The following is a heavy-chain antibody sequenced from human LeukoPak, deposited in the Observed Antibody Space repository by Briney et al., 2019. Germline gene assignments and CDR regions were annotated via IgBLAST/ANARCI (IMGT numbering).Heavy chain of an antibody. V-gene: IGHV3-11*01. CDR2: ISRSASAI. Sequence: GGSLRLSCAASGFTSSDYYMSWIRQAPGKGLEWVSYISRSASAIYYADSVKGRFTISRDNTKNSLFLQMNSLRADDTAVYYCAGHRGGSGWTFDYWGQGTLVTVSS. J-gene: IGHJ4*02. D-gene: IGHD6-19*01. CDR3: AGHRGGSGWTFDY. CDR1: GFTSSDYY.